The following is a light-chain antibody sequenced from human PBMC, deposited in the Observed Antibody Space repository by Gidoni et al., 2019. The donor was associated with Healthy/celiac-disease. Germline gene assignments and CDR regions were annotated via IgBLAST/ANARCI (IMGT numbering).Light chain of an antibody. CDR3: QVWDSRSDHWV. CDR2: DDS. Sequence: SYVLTQPPSVSVAPGQTARITCGGNNIGSKSVHWYQQKAGPAPVLVVYDDSDRPSGIPKRFSGSNSGNTATLTISRVEAGDQADYYCQVWDSRSDHWVFGGGTKLTVL. CDR1: NIGSKS. V-gene: IGLV3-21*02. J-gene: IGLJ3*02.